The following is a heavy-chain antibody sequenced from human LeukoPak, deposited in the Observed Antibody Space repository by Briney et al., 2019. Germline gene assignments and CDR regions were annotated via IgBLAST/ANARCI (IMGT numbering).Heavy chain of an antibody. CDR1: GFTVSSNY. D-gene: IGHD2-2*01. Sequence: GGSLRLSCAASGFTVSSNYMSWVRQAPGKGLEWVSVIYSGGSTYYADSVKGRFTISRDNSKNTLYLQMNSLRAEDTAVYYCGRDSYCGSTSCPGNFDYWGQGTLVTVSS. J-gene: IGHJ4*02. V-gene: IGHV3-66*01. CDR2: IYSGGST. CDR3: GRDSYCGSTSCPGNFDY.